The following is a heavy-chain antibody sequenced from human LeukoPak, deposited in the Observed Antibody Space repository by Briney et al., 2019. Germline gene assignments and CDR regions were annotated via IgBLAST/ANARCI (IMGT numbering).Heavy chain of an antibody. CDR3: AKDRAAAGTYQLAYFDY. Sequence: GGSLRLSCAASGFPFSSYAMSWVRQAPGNGLEWVSAISGSGGSTYYADSVKGRFTISRDNSKNTLYLQMNSLRAEDTAVYYCAKDRAAAGTYQLAYFDYWGQGTQVTVSS. CDR1: GFPFSSYA. V-gene: IGHV3-23*01. CDR2: ISGSGGST. J-gene: IGHJ4*02. D-gene: IGHD6-13*01.